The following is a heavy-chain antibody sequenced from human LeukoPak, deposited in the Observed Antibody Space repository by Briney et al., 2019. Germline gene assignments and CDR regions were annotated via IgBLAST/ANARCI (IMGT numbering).Heavy chain of an antibody. CDR3: ARDMFRDYGGKSGLVY. CDR1: GGSFSGYY. V-gene: IGHV4-34*01. Sequence: SETLSLTCAVYGGSFSGYYWSWIRQPPGKGLEWIGEMNHSGSTYYNPSLKSRVTISVDTSKNQFSLKLSSVTAADTAVYYCARDMFRDYGGKSGLVYWGQGTLVTVSS. J-gene: IGHJ4*02. CDR2: MNHSGST. D-gene: IGHD4-23*01.